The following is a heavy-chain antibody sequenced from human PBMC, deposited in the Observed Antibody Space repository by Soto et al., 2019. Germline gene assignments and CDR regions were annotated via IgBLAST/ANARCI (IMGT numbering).Heavy chain of an antibody. CDR3: ARAPSTSPRPSSDY. CDR2: IYYSGST. Sequence: QVQLQESGPGLVKPSETLSLTCTVSGGSISSYYWSWIRQPPGKGLEWIGYIYYSGSTNYNPSLKSRVTISVDTSKNQFSLKLSSVTAADTAVYYCARAPSTSPRPSSDYWGQGTLVTVSS. J-gene: IGHJ4*02. CDR1: GGSISSYY. V-gene: IGHV4-59*01. D-gene: IGHD6-6*01.